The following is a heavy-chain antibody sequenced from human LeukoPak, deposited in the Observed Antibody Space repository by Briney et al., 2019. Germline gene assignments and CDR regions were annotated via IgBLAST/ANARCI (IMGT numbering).Heavy chain of an antibody. V-gene: IGHV4-34*01. CDR2: INHSGST. D-gene: IGHD3-10*01. CDR1: GGSFSGYY. CDR3: ARLPPPGPSYLSYYYGSGRARPGVHYMDV. Sequence: SETLSLTCAVYGGSFSGYYWSWIRQPPGKGLEWIGEINHSGSTNYNPSLKSRVTISVDTSKNQFSLKLSSMTAADTAVYYCARLPPPGPSYLSYYYGSGRARPGVHYMDVWGKGTTVTISS. J-gene: IGHJ6*03.